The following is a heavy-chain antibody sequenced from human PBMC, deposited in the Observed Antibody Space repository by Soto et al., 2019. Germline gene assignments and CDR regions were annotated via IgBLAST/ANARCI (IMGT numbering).Heavy chain of an antibody. CDR1: GYTFTSYD. D-gene: IGHD3-3*01. CDR2: MNPNSGNT. Sequence: ASVKVSCKASGYTFTSYDINWVRQATGQGLEWMGWMNPNSGNTGYAQKFQGRVTMTRNTSISTACMELSSLRSEDTAVYYCARLLRFLEWSGYYYYYGMDVWGQGTTVTVSS. CDR3: ARLLRFLEWSGYYYYYGMDV. J-gene: IGHJ6*02. V-gene: IGHV1-8*01.